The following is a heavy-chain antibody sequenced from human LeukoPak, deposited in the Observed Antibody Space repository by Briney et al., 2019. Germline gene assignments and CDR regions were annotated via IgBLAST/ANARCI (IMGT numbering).Heavy chain of an antibody. CDR3: VRDKVIGGSFLIY. CDR1: GYTFTGYY. CDR2: INPNSGGT. V-gene: IGHV1-2*02. Sequence: GASVKVSCKASGYTFTGYYTHWVRQAPGQGLEWMGWINPNSGGTNYAQKFQGRVTMTRDTSISTAYMELSRLRSDDTAVYYCVRDKVIGGSFLIYWGQGTQVTASS. J-gene: IGHJ4*02. D-gene: IGHD1-26*01.